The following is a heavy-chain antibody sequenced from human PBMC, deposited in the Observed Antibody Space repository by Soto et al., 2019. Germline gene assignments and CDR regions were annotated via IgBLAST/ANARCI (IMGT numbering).Heavy chain of an antibody. D-gene: IGHD3-16*01. Sequence: SETLSLTCTVSGGSISSYYWSWIRQPPGKGLEWIGYIYYIGSTNYNPSLKSRVTISVDTSKNQFSLKLSSVTAADTAVYYWAIWGGATYYYGMDVWGQGTTVTVSS. V-gene: IGHV4-59*08. CDR1: GGSISSYY. CDR2: IYYIGST. J-gene: IGHJ6*02. CDR3: AIWGGATYYYGMDV.